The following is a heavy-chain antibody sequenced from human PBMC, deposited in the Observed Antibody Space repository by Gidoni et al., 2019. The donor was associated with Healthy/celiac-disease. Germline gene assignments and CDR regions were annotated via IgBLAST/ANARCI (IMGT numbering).Heavy chain of an antibody. CDR2: ISGSDGST. V-gene: IGHV3-23*01. J-gene: IGHJ4*02. CDR3: AKGRSEGYYYDSSGYYYFDY. CDR1: GFPVSSYA. Sequence: EVQLLESGGGWVQPGGSLRLSCADSGFPVSSYAIGWVRQAPGKGLGLVSAISGSDGSTYYSDPVKGRFTISRDNSKNTLYLQMNSLRAEDTAVYYCAKGRSEGYYYDSSGYYYFDYWGQGTLVTVSS. D-gene: IGHD3-22*01.